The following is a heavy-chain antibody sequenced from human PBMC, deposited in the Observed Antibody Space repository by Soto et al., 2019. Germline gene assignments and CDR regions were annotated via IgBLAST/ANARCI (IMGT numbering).Heavy chain of an antibody. D-gene: IGHD6-13*01. CDR1: GGSISSSNW. V-gene: IGHV4-4*02. CDR3: ARAAMGGSSWPFDY. CDR2: NYHSGST. J-gene: IGHJ4*02. Sequence: QVQLQQSGPGLVKPSGPLSLTCAVSGGSISSSNWWSWVRQPPGKGLEWIGENYHSGSTNYNPTLKSRGNIAVAKTKDQFSMKLRSVTAADTAVYYCARAAMGGSSWPFDYWGQGTLVTVSS.